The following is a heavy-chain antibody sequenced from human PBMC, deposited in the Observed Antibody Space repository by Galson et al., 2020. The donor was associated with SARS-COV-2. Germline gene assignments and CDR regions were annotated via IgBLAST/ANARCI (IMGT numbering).Heavy chain of an antibody. CDR1: GFTFSSSA. D-gene: IGHD6-13*01. J-gene: IGHJ4*02. CDR2: ISYDGTKR. Sequence: QHGESLKISCRASGFTFSSSAMHWVRQAPGKGLEWVAIISYDGTKRYNLDSVKGRFTISRDNSKNTLFLQMDSLTTEDTAVYYCARETDDYTSSWYDYWGQGTLVTVSS. CDR3: ARETDDYTSSWYDY. V-gene: IGHV3-30*04.